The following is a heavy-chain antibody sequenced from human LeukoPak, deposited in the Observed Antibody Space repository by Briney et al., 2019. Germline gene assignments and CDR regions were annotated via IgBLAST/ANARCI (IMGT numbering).Heavy chain of an antibody. CDR3: AKDKEGAVGATEFDY. V-gene: IGHV3-23*01. CDR2: ISGSGGST. CDR1: GFTFSSYA. D-gene: IGHD1-26*01. J-gene: IGHJ4*02. Sequence: GGSLRLSCAASGFTFSSYAMSWVRQVPGKGLEWVSAISGSGGSTYYADSVKGRFTISRDNSKNTLYLQMNSLRAEDTAVYYCAKDKEGAVGATEFDYWGQGTLVTVSS.